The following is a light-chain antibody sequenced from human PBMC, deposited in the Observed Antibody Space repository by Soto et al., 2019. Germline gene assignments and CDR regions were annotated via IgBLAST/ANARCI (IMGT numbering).Light chain of an antibody. CDR3: GTWDTSLGGGL. J-gene: IGLJ3*02. Sequence: QSALTQPPSVSAALGQTVTISCSGSSSNIGNKYVSWYQQLPGTAPKLLIFENNKRPSGIPDRFSGSKSGTSATLDITGLQTGDEADYYCGTWDTSLGGGLFGGGTQLTVL. CDR2: ENN. V-gene: IGLV1-51*02. CDR1: SSNIGNKY.